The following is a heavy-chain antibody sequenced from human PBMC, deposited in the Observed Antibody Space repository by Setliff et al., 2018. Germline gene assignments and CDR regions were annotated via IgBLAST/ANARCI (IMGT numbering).Heavy chain of an antibody. CDR1: GVSIRGFY. J-gene: IGHJ4*02. V-gene: IGHV4-59*03. Sequence: KTSETLSLTCTVSGVSIRGFYWTWIRQSPKRGLEWLGYAFHTGKTDYNPSLMSRVIISIDMSRKQFSLKLSSVTAADTAMYFCARGGYNSRSGYSAYYYDYWGQGALVTVSS. CDR3: ARGGYNSRSGYSAYYYDY. CDR2: AFHTGKT. D-gene: IGHD3-3*01.